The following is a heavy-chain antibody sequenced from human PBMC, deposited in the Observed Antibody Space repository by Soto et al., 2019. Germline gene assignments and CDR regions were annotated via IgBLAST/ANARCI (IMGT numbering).Heavy chain of an antibody. CDR2: ISGSGIST. V-gene: IGHV3-23*01. Sequence: DVQLLESGGGLVQPGGSLRLSCAASGFTFRSYAMSWVRQAPGKGLEWVSGISGSGISTHYADSVKGRFTVSRDNSKNTLYLNINSLRADDTAVYNCAKEPVGPDWYFDLWGRGTLVTVSS. J-gene: IGHJ2*01. CDR1: GFTFRSYA. CDR3: AKEPVGPDWYFDL.